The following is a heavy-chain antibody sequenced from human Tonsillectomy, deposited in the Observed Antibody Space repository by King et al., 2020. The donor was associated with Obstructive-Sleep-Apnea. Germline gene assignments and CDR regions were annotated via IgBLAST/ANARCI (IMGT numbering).Heavy chain of an antibody. Sequence: VQLVESGGGLVKPGGSLRLSCAASGFTFSDYYMSWIRQSTGKGLEWVSYISRSSSTIYYADSVKGRITISRDNGKNSLYLQMNSLRAEDTAVYYCARGDVGRGVTTDYWGQGTLVTVSS. CDR2: ISRSSSTI. CDR1: GFTFSDYY. J-gene: IGHJ4*02. CDR3: ARGDVGRGVTTDY. D-gene: IGHD3-10*01. V-gene: IGHV3-11*01.